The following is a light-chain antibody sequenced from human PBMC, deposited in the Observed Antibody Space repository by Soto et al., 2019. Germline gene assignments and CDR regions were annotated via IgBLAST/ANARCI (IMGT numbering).Light chain of an antibody. CDR2: DAS. CDR3: QQRSNWPVT. J-gene: IGKJ2*01. CDR1: QSVSSY. Sequence: EIVLTQSPATLSLSPGERATLSCRASQSVSSYLAWYQQKPGQAPRLLIYDASNRATGIPARLSGSESGTDFTLTISSLEPEDFAVYYCQQRSNWPVTFGQGTKLEIK. V-gene: IGKV3-11*01.